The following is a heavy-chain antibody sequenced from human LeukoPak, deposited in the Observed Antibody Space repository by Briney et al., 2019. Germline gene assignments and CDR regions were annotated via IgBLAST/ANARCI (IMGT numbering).Heavy chain of an antibody. Sequence: SETLSLTCTVSGGSISSYYWSWIRQPPGKGLEWIGYIYYSGSTNYNPSLKSRVTISVDTSKNQFSLKLSSVTAADTAVYYCARVSGDGYVLWGQGTLVTVSS. CDR3: ARVSGDGYVL. D-gene: IGHD5-24*01. CDR1: GGSISSYY. CDR2: IYYSGST. J-gene: IGHJ4*02. V-gene: IGHV4-59*01.